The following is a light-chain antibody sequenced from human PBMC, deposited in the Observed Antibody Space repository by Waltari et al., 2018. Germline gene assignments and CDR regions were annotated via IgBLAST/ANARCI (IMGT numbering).Light chain of an antibody. CDR3: QQYGSSPFT. V-gene: IGKV3-20*01. J-gene: IGKJ3*01. Sequence: QSPGTLSLSPGERATLSCRASQSVSSSYLAWYQQKPGQAPRLLIYGASIRATGIPDRFSGSWAGADFTLTISRLEPEDFAVYYCQQYGSSPFTFGPGTKVDI. CDR2: GAS. CDR1: QSVSSSY.